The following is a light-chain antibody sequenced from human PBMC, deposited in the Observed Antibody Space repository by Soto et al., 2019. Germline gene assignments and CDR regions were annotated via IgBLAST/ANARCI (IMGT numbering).Light chain of an antibody. J-gene: IGKJ1*01. CDR3: LQTCQSPPT. CDR2: AAS. V-gene: IGKV1-39*01. CDR1: QAISTS. Sequence: DIPMTQSPSSLSASVGDRVTISCRASQAISTSLNWYQQKPGKAPKLLIYAASSLQTGVPSRFTGSGSATYFTLTLSSLHPEDFATDHCLQTCQSPPTFGQGDKGDI.